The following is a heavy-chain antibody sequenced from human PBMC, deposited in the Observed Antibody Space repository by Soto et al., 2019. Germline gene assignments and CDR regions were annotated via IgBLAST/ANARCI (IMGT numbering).Heavy chain of an antibody. D-gene: IGHD3-22*01. V-gene: IGHV3-21*01. CDR1: GFTFSSYS. Sequence: GGSLRLSCAASGFTFSSYSMNWVRQAPGKGLEWVSSISSSSSYIYYADSVKGRFTISRDNAKNSLYLQMNSLRAEDTAVYYCARDNSGDYYDSSGYYLFDYWGQGTLVTVSS. CDR2: ISSSSSYI. J-gene: IGHJ4*02. CDR3: ARDNSGDYYDSSGYYLFDY.